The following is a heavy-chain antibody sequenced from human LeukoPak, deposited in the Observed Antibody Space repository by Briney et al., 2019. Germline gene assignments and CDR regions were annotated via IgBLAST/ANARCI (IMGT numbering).Heavy chain of an antibody. D-gene: IGHD2-15*01. V-gene: IGHV3-74*01. CDR1: GLAFSAYK. J-gene: IGHJ4*02. Sequence: GGSLRLSCAASGLAFSAYKMHWVRQAPRKGLVWVSRISTDGYTTDYADFVQGRFTASRDNTKNTWSLEMNSLRAEDTAVYYCVVGGSPGYWGQGTLITVSS. CDR3: VVGGSPGY. CDR2: ISTDGYTT.